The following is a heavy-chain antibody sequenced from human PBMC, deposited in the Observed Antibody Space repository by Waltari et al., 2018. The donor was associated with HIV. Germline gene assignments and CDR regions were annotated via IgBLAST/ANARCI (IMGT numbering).Heavy chain of an antibody. CDR2: INSSGET. Sequence: QVQLQQWGAGLLKPSETLSLTCAVYGGTFKTYYWTWLRQSPGRGLEWVGKINSSGETKINPASKSWVHMAGRKAKKQIPLGNNSGSGADAGLYYCARGLMKKGETIMGLYSYYYDVMDVWGHGNTV. D-gene: IGHD3-22*01. J-gene: IGHJ6*02. V-gene: IGHV4-34*02. CDR1: GGTFKTYY. CDR3: ARGLMKKGETIMGLYSYYYDVMDV.